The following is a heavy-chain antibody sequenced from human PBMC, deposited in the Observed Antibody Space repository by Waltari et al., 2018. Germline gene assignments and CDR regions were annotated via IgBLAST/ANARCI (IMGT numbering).Heavy chain of an antibody. D-gene: IGHD3-22*01. CDR3: ASSGYDSSGGFY. CDR1: GGTFSSYT. Sequence: QVQLVQSGAEVKKPGSSVKVSCKASGGTFSSYTNSWVRQAPGQGLEWMGRINPLLGIANYAQKCQGRVNITADKSTSTAYMELSSLGSEDTAVYYCASSGYDSSGGFYWGQGTLVTVSS. CDR2: INPLLGIA. J-gene: IGHJ4*02. V-gene: IGHV1-69*02.